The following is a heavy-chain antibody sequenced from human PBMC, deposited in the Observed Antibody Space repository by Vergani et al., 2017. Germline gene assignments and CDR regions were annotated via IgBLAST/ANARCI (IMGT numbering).Heavy chain of an antibody. D-gene: IGHD1-20*01. J-gene: IGHJ6*02. V-gene: IGHV4-4*02. CDR2: IYHSGST. CDR1: GGPISSSNW. CDR3: ARFLTGTTIYYYYGMDV. Sequence: QLQLQESGPGLVKPSGTLSLTCAVSGGPISSSNWWSWVRQPPGKGLEWIGEIYHSGSTNYNPSLKSRVTISVDKSKNQFSLKLSSVTAADTAVYYCARFLTGTTIYYYYGMDVWGQGTTVTVSS.